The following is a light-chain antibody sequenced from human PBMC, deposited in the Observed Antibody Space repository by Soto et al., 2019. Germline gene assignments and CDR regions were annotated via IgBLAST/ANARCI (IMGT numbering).Light chain of an antibody. J-gene: IGLJ2*01. CDR3: AVWDDSLNGLV. CDR2: SNN. V-gene: IGLV1-44*01. CDR1: SSNIGGNT. Sequence: QSVLTQPPSASGTPGQRVTISCSGSSSNIGGNTVSWYQQLPGTAPKLLIYSNNKRPSGAPDRFSGSKSGTSASLAISGLQSEDEADYYCAVWDDSLNGLVFGGGTKLTVL.